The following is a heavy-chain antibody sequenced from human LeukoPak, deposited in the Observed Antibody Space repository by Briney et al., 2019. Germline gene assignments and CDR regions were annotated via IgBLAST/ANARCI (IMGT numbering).Heavy chain of an antibody. CDR3: ARGSTYWYFDL. CDR1: GGSISNYY. Sequence: SETLSLTCTVSGGSISNYYWSWIRQPPGKGLESIGYIYNSGSTNYNPSLKSRVTISVDTSKNQFSLKLSSVTPADTAVYYCARGSTYWYFDLWGRGTLVTVSS. J-gene: IGHJ2*01. CDR2: IYNSGST. V-gene: IGHV4-59*01.